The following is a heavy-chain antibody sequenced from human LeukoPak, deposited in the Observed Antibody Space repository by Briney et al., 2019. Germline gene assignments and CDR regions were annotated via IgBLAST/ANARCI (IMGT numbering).Heavy chain of an antibody. Sequence: ASVKVSCQVFGYTLNELSMHWVRQAPGEGLEWMGSFDPEDGDAIYAQKFQGRVTMTEDTLTDTASMELSSLTSEDTAVYYCAIPNRALSGAFEIWGRGTMVTVSS. CDR1: GYTLNELS. CDR2: FDPEDGDA. CDR3: AIPNRALSGAFEI. J-gene: IGHJ3*02. D-gene: IGHD1-26*01. V-gene: IGHV1-24*01.